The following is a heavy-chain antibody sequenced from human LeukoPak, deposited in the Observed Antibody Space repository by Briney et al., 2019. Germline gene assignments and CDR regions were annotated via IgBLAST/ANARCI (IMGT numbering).Heavy chain of an antibody. D-gene: IGHD1-26*01. CDR3: AGAKWELLTDY. V-gene: IGHV3-7*05. CDR2: IKQDGSEK. Sequence: GGSLRLSCAASGFTFSSYWMSWVRQAPGKGLEWVANIKQDGSEKYYVDSVKGRFTISRDNAKNSLYLQVNSLRAEDTAVYYCAGAKWELLTDYWGQGTLVTVSS. CDR1: GFTFSSYW. J-gene: IGHJ4*02.